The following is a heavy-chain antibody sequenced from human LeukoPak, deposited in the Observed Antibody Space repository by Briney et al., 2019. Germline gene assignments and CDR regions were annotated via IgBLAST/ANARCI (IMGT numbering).Heavy chain of an antibody. CDR1: GFTFSSYG. J-gene: IGHJ5*02. CDR3: AKDIGPGYSGYLSS. D-gene: IGHD5-12*01. Sequence: PGGSLRLSCAASGFTFSSYGMSWVRQAPEKGLQWVSAISGGGVSTYYADSVKGRFTISRDNSKNSLYLQMNSLRTEDTALYYCAKDIGPGYSGYLSSWGQGTLVTVSS. V-gene: IGHV3-43*02. CDR2: ISGGGVST.